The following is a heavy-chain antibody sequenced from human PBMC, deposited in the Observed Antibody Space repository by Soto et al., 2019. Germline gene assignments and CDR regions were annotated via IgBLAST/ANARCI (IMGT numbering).Heavy chain of an antibody. J-gene: IGHJ6*02. CDR1: GVTVSSNY. CDR3: ARDSDYYGVDV. CDR2: IYSGGST. V-gene: IGHV3-53*01. Sequence: EVQLVESGGGLIQPGGSLRISCAASGVTVSSNYMSWVRQAPGKGLEWVSVIYSGGSTYYADSVKGRFTFSRDKSKNTLYLQMSSLRAEDTAVYYCARDSDYYGVDVWGQGTTVTVSS.